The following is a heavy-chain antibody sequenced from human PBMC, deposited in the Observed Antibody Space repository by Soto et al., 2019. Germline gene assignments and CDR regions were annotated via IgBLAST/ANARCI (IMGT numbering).Heavy chain of an antibody. CDR3: ARRIVVSGCSRPSSYYAYRMDF. J-gene: IGHJ6*04. Sequence: PGESLKISCKGSGYSFTSYWIGWVRQMPGKGLEWMGIIYPGDSDTRYSPSFQGQVTISADKSISTAYLQWSSLKASDTAMYYCARRIVVSGCSRPSSYYAYRMDFWGKGTSVTVSS. D-gene: IGHD2-15*01. CDR1: GYSFTSYW. V-gene: IGHV5-51*01. CDR2: IYPGDSDT.